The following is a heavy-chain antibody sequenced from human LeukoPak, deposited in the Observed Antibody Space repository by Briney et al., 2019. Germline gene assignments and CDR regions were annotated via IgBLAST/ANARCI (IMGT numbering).Heavy chain of an antibody. Sequence: GGSLRLSCAASGFTFDDYAMHWVRQAPGKGLEWVSGITWNSGPIGYADSVKGRFTITRDNAKSSLYLQMNSLRPGDTALYFCVKDREYSGYDSSGAFDSCGQGTMVTVSS. CDR1: GFTFDDYA. D-gene: IGHD5-12*01. J-gene: IGHJ3*02. CDR3: VKDREYSGYDSSGAFDS. CDR2: ITWNSGPI. V-gene: IGHV3-9*01.